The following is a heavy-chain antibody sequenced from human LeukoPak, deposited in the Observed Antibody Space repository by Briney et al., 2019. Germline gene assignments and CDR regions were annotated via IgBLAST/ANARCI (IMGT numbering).Heavy chain of an antibody. J-gene: IGHJ4*02. CDR2: ITTSSSYI. D-gene: IGHD3-22*01. Sequence: GGSLRLSCAASGFTFSRSSMNWVRQAPGKGLEWVSSITTSSSYIYYTDSVKGRFTISRDNAKNSLYLQMNSLRGEDTAVYYCATGGVHYYDTSADYWGQGTLVTVSS. V-gene: IGHV3-21*01. CDR1: GFTFSRSS. CDR3: ATGGVHYYDTSADY.